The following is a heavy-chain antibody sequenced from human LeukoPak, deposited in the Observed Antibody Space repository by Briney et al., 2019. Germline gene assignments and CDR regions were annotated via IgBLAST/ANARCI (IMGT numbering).Heavy chain of an antibody. D-gene: IGHD6-19*01. V-gene: IGHV3-7*01. CDR1: GFTFCNYW. J-gene: IGHJ6*03. CDR2: INKDGSEK. CDR3: AREGSDWNYYYYMDV. Sequence: GGSLRLSCAASGFTFCNYWMSCVREAPGKGLEWVANINKDGSEKYSVDSVKGRFTISRDNAKNALYLQMNSLKAEDTAVYYCAREGSDWNYYYYMDVWGKGTTVTISS.